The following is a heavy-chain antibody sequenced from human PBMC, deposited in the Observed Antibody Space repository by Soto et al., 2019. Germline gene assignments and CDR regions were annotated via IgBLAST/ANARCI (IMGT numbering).Heavy chain of an antibody. V-gene: IGHV3-30*18. CDR3: ANIGGYSGYINFDY. CDR1: GFTFSSYG. Sequence: QVQLVESGGGVVQPGRSLRLSCAASGFTFSSYGMHWVRQAPGKGLEWVAVISYDGSNKYYADSVKGRFTISRVNSKNTLYLQMNSLRAEDTAVYYCANIGGYSGYINFDYWGQGTLVTVSS. J-gene: IGHJ4*02. CDR2: ISYDGSNK. D-gene: IGHD5-12*01.